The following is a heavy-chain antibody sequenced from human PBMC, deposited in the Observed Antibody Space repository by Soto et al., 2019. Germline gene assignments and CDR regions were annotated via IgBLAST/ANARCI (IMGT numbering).Heavy chain of an antibody. V-gene: IGHV4-59*01. J-gene: IGHJ5*02. CDR1: GGSISSYY. Sequence: SETLSLTCTVSGGSISSYYWSWIRQPPGKGLEWIGYIYYSGSTNYNPSLKSRVTISVDTSKNQFSLKLSSVTAADTAVYYCARAPNYYGSGSYHRGWFDPWGQGTLVTVSS. CDR3: ARAPNYYGSGSYHRGWFDP. D-gene: IGHD3-10*01. CDR2: IYYSGST.